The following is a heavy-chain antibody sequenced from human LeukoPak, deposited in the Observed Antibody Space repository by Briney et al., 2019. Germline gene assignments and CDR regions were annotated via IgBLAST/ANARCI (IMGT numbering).Heavy chain of an antibody. CDR3: AKDSEATITPLSAFDI. V-gene: IGHV3-23*01. CDR1: GFTFSSYA. CDR2: ISGSGGST. J-gene: IGHJ3*02. D-gene: IGHD4-23*01. Sequence: GGSLRLSCAASGFTFSSYAMSWGRKAPGKGLEWVSAISGSGGSTYSADSVKGRFTISRENSNNTLYLQMNSLRADDTAMYYCAKDSEATITPLSAFDIWGQGTMVTVSS.